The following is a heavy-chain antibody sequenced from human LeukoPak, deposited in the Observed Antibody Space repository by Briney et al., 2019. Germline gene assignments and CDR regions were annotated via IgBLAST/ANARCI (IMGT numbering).Heavy chain of an antibody. CDR1: GLTFSSYA. CDR3: ARDHYYGSGSYYRGSWFDP. CDR2: ISYDGSNK. J-gene: IGHJ5*02. V-gene: IGHV3-30*04. D-gene: IGHD3-10*01. Sequence: GGSLRLSCAASGLTFSSYAMHWVRQAPGKGLEWVAVISYDGSNKYYADSVKGRFTISRDNSKNTLYLQMNSLRAEDTAVYYCARDHYYGSGSYYRGSWFDPWGQGTLVTVSS.